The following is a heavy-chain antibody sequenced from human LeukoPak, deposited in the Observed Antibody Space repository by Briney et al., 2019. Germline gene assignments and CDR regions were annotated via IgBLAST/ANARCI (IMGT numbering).Heavy chain of an antibody. V-gene: IGHV4-59*01. CDR3: ARELGQYCSSTSCYGYAFDI. Sequence: SETLSLTCTVSGDSISSYYWSWIRQPPGKGLEWIGYIYYSGSTNYNPSLKSRVTISVDTSKNQFSLKLSSVTAADTAVYYCARELGQYCSSTSCYGYAFDIWGQGTMVTVSS. D-gene: IGHD2-2*01. CDR1: GDSISSYY. J-gene: IGHJ3*02. CDR2: IYYSGST.